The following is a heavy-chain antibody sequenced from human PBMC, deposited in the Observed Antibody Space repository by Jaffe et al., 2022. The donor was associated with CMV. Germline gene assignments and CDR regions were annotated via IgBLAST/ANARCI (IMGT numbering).Heavy chain of an antibody. D-gene: IGHD2-15*01. Sequence: QVQLVQSGAEVKKPGASVKVSCKASGYTFTGYYMHWVRQAPGQGLEWMGWINPNSGGTNYAQKFQGRVTMTRDTSISTAYMELSRLRSDDTAVYYCARERGGVRYCSGGSCYSDSDFDYWGQGTLVTVSS. CDR1: GYTFTGYY. CDR3: ARERGGVRYCSGGSCYSDSDFDY. V-gene: IGHV1-2*02. J-gene: IGHJ4*02. CDR2: INPNSGGT.